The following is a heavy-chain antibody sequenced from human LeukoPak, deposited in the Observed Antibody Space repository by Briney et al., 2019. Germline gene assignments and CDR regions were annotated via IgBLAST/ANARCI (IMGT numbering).Heavy chain of an antibody. CDR1: GFTFSSYG. V-gene: IGHV3-30*18. D-gene: IGHD3-10*01. CDR3: AKSHGSGSYYKYGMDV. CDR2: ISYDGSNK. J-gene: IGHJ6*02. Sequence: LTGGSLRLSCAASGFTFSSYGMHWVRQAPGKGLEWVAVISYDGSNKYYADSVKGRFTISRDNSKNTLYLQMNSLRAEDTALYYCAKSHGSGSYYKYGMDVWGQGTTVTVSS.